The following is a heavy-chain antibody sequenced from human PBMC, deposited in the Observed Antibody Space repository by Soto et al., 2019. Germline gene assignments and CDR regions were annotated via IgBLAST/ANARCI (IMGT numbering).Heavy chain of an antibody. CDR1: GGSISSSSYY. CDR3: ARRGSGSYSDY. V-gene: IGHV4-39*01. CDR2: IYYSGST. J-gene: IGHJ4*02. Sequence: QLQLQESGPGLVKPSETLSLTCTVSGGSISSSSYYWGWIRQPPGKGLEWIGSIYYSGSTYYNPSLKNRVTISVDTSKNQFSLKLSSVTAADTAVYYCARRGSGSYSDYWGQGTLVTVSS. D-gene: IGHD3-10*01.